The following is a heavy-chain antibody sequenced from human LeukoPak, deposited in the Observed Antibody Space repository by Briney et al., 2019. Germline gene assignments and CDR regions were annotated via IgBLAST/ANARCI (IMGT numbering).Heavy chain of an antibody. J-gene: IGHJ4*02. CDR1: GGSVSSGSYY. V-gene: IGHV4-61*01. Sequence: KSSETLSLTCTVSGGSVSSGSYYWSWIRQPPGKGLEWIGYIYYSGSTNYNPSLKSRVTISVDTSKNQFSLKLSSVTAADTAVYYCARDGPAAGTIDYWGQGTLVTVPS. D-gene: IGHD6-13*01. CDR2: IYYSGST. CDR3: ARDGPAAGTIDY.